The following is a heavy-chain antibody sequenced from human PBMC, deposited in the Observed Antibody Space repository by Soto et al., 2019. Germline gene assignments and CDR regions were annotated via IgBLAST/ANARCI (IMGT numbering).Heavy chain of an antibody. CDR2: ISGSGGGT. V-gene: IGHV3-23*01. J-gene: IGHJ5*02. Sequence: GGSLILSCASSGFTFSSYSMSWVRPAPGKGLEWVSAISGSGGGTYYADSVKGRFTISRDNSKNTLYLQMNSLRAEDTAVYYAIYDFWSGYYGNCFDPWGQGTLVTVSS. D-gene: IGHD3-3*01. CDR3: IYDFWSGYYGNCFDP. CDR1: GFTFSSYS.